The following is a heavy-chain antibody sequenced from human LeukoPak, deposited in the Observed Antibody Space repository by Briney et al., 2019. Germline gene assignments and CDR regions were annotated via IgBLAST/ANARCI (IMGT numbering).Heavy chain of an antibody. CDR1: GYSFTTYW. CDR2: INPGDSDT. J-gene: IGHJ6*03. Sequence: GESLKISCKGSGYSFTTYWIGWVRQMPGKGLEWMGIINPGDSDTRYSPSFQGQVTISADKSISTAYLQWSSLKASDTAMYYCTRHQGVVEPAEDYYYNYYMDVWGKGTTVTVSS. CDR3: TRHQGVVEPAEDYYYNYYMDV. D-gene: IGHD2-2*01. V-gene: IGHV5-51*01.